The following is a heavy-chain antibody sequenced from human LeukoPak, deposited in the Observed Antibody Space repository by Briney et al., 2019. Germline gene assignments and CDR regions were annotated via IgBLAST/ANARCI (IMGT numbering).Heavy chain of an antibody. CDR1: GFTFRSYW. V-gene: IGHV3-7*01. D-gene: IGHD6-19*01. CDR2: IKQDGSEK. CDR3: ARDAGAGSKGLVYFDY. Sequence: GGSLRLSCAASGFTFRSYWMSRVRQAPGKGLEWVANIKQDGSEKYYVDSVKGRFTISRDNAKNSLYLQMNSLRAEDTAVYYCARDAGAGSKGLVYFDYWGQGTLVTVSS. J-gene: IGHJ4*02.